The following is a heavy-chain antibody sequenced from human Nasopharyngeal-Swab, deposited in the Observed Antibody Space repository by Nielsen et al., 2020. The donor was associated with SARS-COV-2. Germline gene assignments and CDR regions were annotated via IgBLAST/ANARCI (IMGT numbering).Heavy chain of an antibody. CDR3: ARISYDILTGYYVGFDY. CDR1: GFSLSTSGMR. D-gene: IGHD3-9*01. V-gene: IGHV2-70*01. J-gene: IGHJ4*02. CDR2: IDWDDDK. Sequence: SGPTLVKPTQTLTLTCTFSGFSLSTSGMRVSWIRQPPGKALEWLALIDWDDDKYYSTSLKTRLTISKDTSKNQVVLTMTNMDPVDTATYYCARISYDILTGYYVGFDYWGQGTLVTVSS.